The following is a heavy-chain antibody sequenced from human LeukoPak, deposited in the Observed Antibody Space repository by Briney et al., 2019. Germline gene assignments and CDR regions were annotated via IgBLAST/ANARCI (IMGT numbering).Heavy chain of an antibody. J-gene: IGHJ4*02. V-gene: IGHV4-38-2*01. Sequence: SETLSLTCAVSGFSITTGYFWGWIRQPPGKGLDWIGGIYHTGETHYNPSLKSRVTISVDTSKNEFSLKVNSVTAADTAVYYCARGGGSSSWSPIDYWGQGTRSPSPQ. CDR1: GFSITTGYF. CDR3: ARGGGSSSWSPIDY. D-gene: IGHD6-13*01. CDR2: IYHTGET.